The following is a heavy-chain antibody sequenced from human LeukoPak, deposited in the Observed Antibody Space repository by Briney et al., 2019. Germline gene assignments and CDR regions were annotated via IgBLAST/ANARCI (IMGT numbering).Heavy chain of an antibody. Sequence: SETLSLTCTVSGGSISSGDYYWSWIRQPPRKGLEWIGYIYYSGSTYYNPSLKSRVTISVDTSKNQFSLKLSSVTAADTAVYYCASLTYYYDSSGYPWDYWGQGTLVTVSS. J-gene: IGHJ4*02. CDR3: ASLTYYYDSSGYPWDY. D-gene: IGHD3-22*01. V-gene: IGHV4-30-4*08. CDR1: GGSISSGDYY. CDR2: IYYSGST.